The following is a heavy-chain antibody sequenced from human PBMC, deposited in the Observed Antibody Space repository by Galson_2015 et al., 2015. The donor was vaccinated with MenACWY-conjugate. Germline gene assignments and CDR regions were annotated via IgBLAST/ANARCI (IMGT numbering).Heavy chain of an antibody. CDR2: ISSDGSST. CDR1: GFTFSSYW. D-gene: IGHD3-22*01. CDR3: ARDRPAGVFTAYYYNGMDV. Sequence: SLRLSCAASGFTFSSYWMHRVRQAPGKGLVWVSLISSDGSSTRHADSVKGRFTISRDNAKNTLYLQMNSLRAEDTAVYYCARDRPAGVFTAYYYNGMDVWGQGTTVTVSS. V-gene: IGHV3-74*01. J-gene: IGHJ6*02.